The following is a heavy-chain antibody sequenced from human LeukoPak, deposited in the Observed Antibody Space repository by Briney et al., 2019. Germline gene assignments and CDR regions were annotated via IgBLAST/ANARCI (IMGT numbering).Heavy chain of an antibody. CDR1: GFTFSSYA. Sequence: PGGSLRLSCAASGFTFSSYAMSWVRQAPEKGLEWVSTISGSGGGTYYADSVKGRSTISRDNSKNTLYLQMNSLRAEDTAVYYRARDYEVGATTPSFDYWGQGTLVTVSS. V-gene: IGHV3-23*01. D-gene: IGHD1-26*01. J-gene: IGHJ4*02. CDR2: ISGSGGGT. CDR3: ARDYEVGATTPSFDY.